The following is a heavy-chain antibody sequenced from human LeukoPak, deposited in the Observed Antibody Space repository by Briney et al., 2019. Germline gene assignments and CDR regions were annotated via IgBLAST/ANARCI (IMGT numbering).Heavy chain of an antibody. CDR2: IYYSGGT. CDR1: GGSISSSSYY. J-gene: IGHJ4*02. Sequence: PSETLSLTCTVSGGSISSSSYYWGWIRQPPGKGLEWIGSIYYSGGTYYNPSLKSRVTISVDTSKNQFSLKLSSVTAADTAVYYCANFQGRGYSYGYIKPHFDYWGQGTLVTVSS. V-gene: IGHV4-39*07. D-gene: IGHD5-18*01. CDR3: ANFQGRGYSYGYIKPHFDY.